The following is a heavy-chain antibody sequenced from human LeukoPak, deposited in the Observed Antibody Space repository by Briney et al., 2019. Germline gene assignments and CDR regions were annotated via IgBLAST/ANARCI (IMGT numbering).Heavy chain of an antibody. CDR1: GGSFSGHY. V-gene: IGHV4-34*01. D-gene: IGHD3-16*01. CDR3: ARVKDPGGYYYYYYMDI. J-gene: IGHJ6*03. CDR2: VNHSGST. Sequence: SEILSLTCAVYGGSFSGHYWTWIRQPPGKGLEWIGEVNHSGSTNYNPSLKSRVTISVDTSKNQFSLKVSSVTAADTAVYYCARVKDPGGYYYYYYMDIWGKGNTVTVSS.